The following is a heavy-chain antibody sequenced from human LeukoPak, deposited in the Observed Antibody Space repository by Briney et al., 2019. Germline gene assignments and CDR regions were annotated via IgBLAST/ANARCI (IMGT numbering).Heavy chain of an antibody. D-gene: IGHD1-26*01. CDR2: ISGHSNYI. CDR3: ARGGGSYDY. CDR1: GFTFSGYS. J-gene: IGHJ4*02. Sequence: GGSLRLSCAASGFTFSGYSINWIREDPAKGLEWVSSISGHSNYISYADSVRGRFTICRDNAKTALYLQMNSLRADDTAVYYCARGGGSYDYWGQGTLVTVSS. V-gene: IGHV3-21*01.